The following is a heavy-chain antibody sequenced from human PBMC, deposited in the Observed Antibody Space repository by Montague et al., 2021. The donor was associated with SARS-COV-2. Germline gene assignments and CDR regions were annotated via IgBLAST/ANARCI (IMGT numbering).Heavy chain of an antibody. J-gene: IGHJ2*01. V-gene: IGHV4-31*03. CDR3: ARSPEPMIILIITSLNWYFDL. Sequence: TLSLTCTVSGGSISSGGYYCSWIRQHPGKGLEWIGYIYYSGSTYYXPSLKSRVTISVDTSKNQFSLKMSSVTAADTAVYYCARSPEPMIILIITSLNWYFDLWGRGTLVTVSS. D-gene: IGHD3-22*01. CDR1: GGSISSGGYY. CDR2: IYYSGST.